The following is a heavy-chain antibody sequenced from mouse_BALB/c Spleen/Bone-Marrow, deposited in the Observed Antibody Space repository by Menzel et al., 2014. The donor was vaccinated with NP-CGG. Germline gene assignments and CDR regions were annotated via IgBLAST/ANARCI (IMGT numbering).Heavy chain of an antibody. CDR3: SRGGWLGGYFDV. CDR1: GYTFTSSA. V-gene: IGHV1-77*01. CDR2: IFPGNVST. Sequence: QVQLQQPGAELVKPGTSVKLSCKASGYTFTSSAINWVRQRPEQGLEWIGRIFPGNVSTEYNDKFKVKATLTSDKSSSTVYVQLSRLTSEDSAVYFCSRGGWLGGYFDVWGAGTTVTVSS. D-gene: IGHD2-3*01. J-gene: IGHJ1*01.